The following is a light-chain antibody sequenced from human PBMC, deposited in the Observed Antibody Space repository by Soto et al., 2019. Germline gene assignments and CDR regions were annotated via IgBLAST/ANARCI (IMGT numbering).Light chain of an antibody. CDR1: QTISSW. V-gene: IGKV1-5*03. Sequence: DIQMTQSPSTLSASIGDRVTIXXRTSQTISSWLAWYQQKPGKAPKLLTYKASTLKSGVPARFSGSGSGTEFTLTISSLQPDDFATYYCQHYNSYSEAFGQGTKVDIK. CDR2: KAS. J-gene: IGKJ1*01. CDR3: QHYNSYSEA.